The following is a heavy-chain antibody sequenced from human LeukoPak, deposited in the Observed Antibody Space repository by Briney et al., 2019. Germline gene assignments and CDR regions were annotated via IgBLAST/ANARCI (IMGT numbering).Heavy chain of an antibody. CDR1: GYTFTGYY. CDR3: ARYCSTAICYAYFDY. Sequence: GASVKVSCKASGYTFTGYYIHWVRQAPGQGLEWMGWINPNGGGTNYAQKFQGRVTMTRDTSISTAYMELSWLRSDDTALYYCARYCSTAICYAYFDYWGQGTLVTVSS. CDR2: INPNGGGT. J-gene: IGHJ4*02. V-gene: IGHV1-2*02. D-gene: IGHD2-2*01.